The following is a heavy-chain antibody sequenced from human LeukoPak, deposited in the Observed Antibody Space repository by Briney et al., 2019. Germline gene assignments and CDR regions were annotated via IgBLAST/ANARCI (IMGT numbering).Heavy chain of an antibody. CDR1: GLTFRTYG. V-gene: IGHV3-33*03. J-gene: IGHJ4*02. CDR2: IFYDAITT. D-gene: IGHD2-15*01. Sequence: GGSLGLSCAASGLTFRTYGMHWVRQAPGKGLEWVAAIFYDAITTKYADSVKGRFTISRDNSKNTLYLQMNRLSADDTAVYFCATDGPPEEVVSATFDYWGRGTLVTVFS. CDR3: ATDGPPEEVVSATFDY.